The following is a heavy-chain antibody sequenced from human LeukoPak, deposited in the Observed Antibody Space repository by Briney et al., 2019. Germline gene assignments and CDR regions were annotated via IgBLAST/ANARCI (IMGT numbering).Heavy chain of an antibody. CDR1: GFTFSSYS. J-gene: IGHJ6*03. CDR3: ARPVVPAAMTYYYYYYYMDV. CDR2: VSTGSNYI. D-gene: IGHD2-2*01. Sequence: GGSLRLSCTASGFTFSSYSLNWVRQAPGKGLEWVSSVSTGSNYIYYADSVKGRFTISRDNDKNSLYLQMNSLRAEDTAVYYCARPVVPAAMTYYYYYYYMDVWGKGTTVTVSS. V-gene: IGHV3-21*01.